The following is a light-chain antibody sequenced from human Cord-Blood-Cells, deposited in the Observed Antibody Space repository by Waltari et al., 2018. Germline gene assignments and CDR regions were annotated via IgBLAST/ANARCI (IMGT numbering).Light chain of an antibody. Sequence: QSALTQPASVSGSPGPSITLSCTGTSSDVGCYYYVSWYQPPPGKAPKLMLYDVSNRPSGVSNRFSGSKSGNTAALTISGLQAEDEADYYCSSYTSSSTLEVFGGGTKLTVL. J-gene: IGLJ3*02. CDR1: SSDVGCYYY. CDR2: DVS. CDR3: SSYTSSSTLEV. V-gene: IGLV2-14*03.